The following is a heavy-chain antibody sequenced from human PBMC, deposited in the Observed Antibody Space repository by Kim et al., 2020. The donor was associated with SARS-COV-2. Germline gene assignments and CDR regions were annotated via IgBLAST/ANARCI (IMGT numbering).Heavy chain of an antibody. CDR2: VSNNGDI. V-gene: IGHV4-59*02. J-gene: IGHJ4*02. CDR3: ARTARVFDF. D-gene: IGHD6-6*01. Sequence: SETLSLTCTVSGGSVSTFYWSWIRQPPGKGLECIAYVSNNGDINYNPSLNSRVTVSLDTSKNQLSLSLTSVTAADTAVYYCARTARVFDFWGRGILVTVSS. CDR1: GGSVSTFY.